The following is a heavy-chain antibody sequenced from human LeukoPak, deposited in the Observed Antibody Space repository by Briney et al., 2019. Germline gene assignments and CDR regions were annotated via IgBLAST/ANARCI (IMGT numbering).Heavy chain of an antibody. CDR3: ARVRPGTTDFDY. D-gene: IGHD1-7*01. J-gene: IGHJ4*02. CDR1: GYSISSGYY. V-gene: IGHV4-38-2*01. CDR2: IYHSGST. Sequence: SETLSLTCAVSGYSISSGYYWGWIRQPPGKRLEWIGSIYHSGSTYYNPSLKSRVTISVDTSKNQFSLKLSSVTAADTAVYYCARVRPGTTDFDYWGQGTLVTVSS.